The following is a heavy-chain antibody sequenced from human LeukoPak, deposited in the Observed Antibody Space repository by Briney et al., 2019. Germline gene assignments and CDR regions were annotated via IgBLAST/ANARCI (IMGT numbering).Heavy chain of an antibody. Sequence: GGSLRLSCATSGFTFSTYAMTWVRQAPGKGLEWVSSISGSGRSTYYADSVKGRFTISRDNSKNTLYLQMNSLRAEDTAVYYCAKDSNDFWSGYYPAGYFDYWGQGTLVTVSS. CDR1: GFTFSTYA. D-gene: IGHD3-3*01. CDR2: ISGSGRST. CDR3: AKDSNDFWSGYYPAGYFDY. J-gene: IGHJ4*02. V-gene: IGHV3-23*01.